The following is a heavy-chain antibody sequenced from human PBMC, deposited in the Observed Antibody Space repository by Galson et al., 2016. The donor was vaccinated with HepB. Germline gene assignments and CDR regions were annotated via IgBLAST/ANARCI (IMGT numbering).Heavy chain of an antibody. J-gene: IGHJ4*02. CDR1: GGSISSGDYY. V-gene: IGHV4-30-4*01. Sequence: TLSLTCTVSGGSISSGDYYWSWIRQPPGKGLEWIGYIYDSGNTHYSPSLKSRLTMSVDTSKNQISLKLTSVTAADTAVYFCASGVNGGCIFCGQGTLVTVSS. CDR3: ASGVNGGCIF. CDR2: IYDSGNT. D-gene: IGHD2-8*01.